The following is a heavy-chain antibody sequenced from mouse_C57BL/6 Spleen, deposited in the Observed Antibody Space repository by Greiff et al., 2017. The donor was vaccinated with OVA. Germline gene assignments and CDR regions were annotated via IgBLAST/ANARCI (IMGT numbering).Heavy chain of an antibody. CDR2: IDPENGDT. Sequence: EVKVVESGAELVRPGASVKLSCKASGFNIKDDYMHWVKQRPEQGLEWIGWIDPENGDTEYASKFKGKATITADTSSNTAYLQLSSLTSEDTAVYYCTTFITTVDYWGQGTTLTVSS. CDR3: TTFITTVDY. J-gene: IGHJ2*01. V-gene: IGHV14-4*01. D-gene: IGHD1-1*01. CDR1: GFNIKDDY.